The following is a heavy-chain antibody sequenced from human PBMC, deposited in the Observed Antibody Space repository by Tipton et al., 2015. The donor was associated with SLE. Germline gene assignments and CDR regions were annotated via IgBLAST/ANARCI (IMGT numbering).Heavy chain of an antibody. CDR2: IFYTGNT. D-gene: IGHD3-22*01. V-gene: IGHV4-39*07. CDR1: GASISSSNYY. J-gene: IGHJ4*02. Sequence: TLSLTCSVSGASISSSNYYWVWIRQLPGKGLEWIGGIFYTGNTFYNPSLKSRVTISVDTSKNQFSLDLSSVTAADTAVYYCARDEYRYDATGYHLLGHFDFWGQGTLVTVSS. CDR3: ARDEYRYDATGYHLLGHFDF.